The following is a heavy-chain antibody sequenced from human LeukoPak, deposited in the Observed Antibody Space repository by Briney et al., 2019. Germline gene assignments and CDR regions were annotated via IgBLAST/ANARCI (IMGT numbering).Heavy chain of an antibody. Sequence: PSETLSLTCAVYGGSFSGYYWSWIRQPPGKGLEWIGEINHSGSTNYNPSLKSRVTISVDTSKNQFSLKLSSVTAADTAVYYCARLNFPVCYGSIDYWGQGTLVTVSS. CDR2: INHSGST. CDR3: ARLNFPVCYGSIDY. D-gene: IGHD3-10*01. CDR1: GGSFSGYY. J-gene: IGHJ4*02. V-gene: IGHV4-34*01.